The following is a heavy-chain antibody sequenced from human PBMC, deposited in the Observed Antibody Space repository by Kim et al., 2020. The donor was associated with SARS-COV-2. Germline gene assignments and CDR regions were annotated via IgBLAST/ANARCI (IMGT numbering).Heavy chain of an antibody. CDR3: AKSRVTSSASSDY. D-gene: IGHD2-2*01. V-gene: IGHV3-30*02. J-gene: IGHJ4*02. Sequence: YVDSLKGRFTISRDNSKNMLYLQMNSLRAEDTAVYYCAKSRVTSSASSDYWGQGTLVTVSS.